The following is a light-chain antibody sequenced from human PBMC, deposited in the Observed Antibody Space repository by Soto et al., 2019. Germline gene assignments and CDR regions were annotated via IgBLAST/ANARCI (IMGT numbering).Light chain of an antibody. V-gene: IGKV1-12*01. J-gene: IGKJ2*01. CDR2: AAS. Sequence: DIQMTQSPSSVSASVGDRVTITCRASQGISSWLAWYQQKPGKAPNLLIYAASSFRSGVTSRITARGSGTDFTLTISSLQPEDFATYYCQPTNSFPRTFGQGTKVEIK. CDR1: QGISSW. CDR3: QPTNSFPRT.